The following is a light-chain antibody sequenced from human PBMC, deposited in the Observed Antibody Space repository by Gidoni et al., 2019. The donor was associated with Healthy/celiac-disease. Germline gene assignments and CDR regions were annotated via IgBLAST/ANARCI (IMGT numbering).Light chain of an antibody. V-gene: IGKV3-11*01. CDR2: DAS. CDR3: QQRSNWPPSLT. Sequence: EIVLTQSLATLSLSPGERATLSCRASQSVSSYLAWYQQKPGQAHRLLIYDASTRATGIPARFSGSGSGTDFTLTISSLEPEDFAVYYCQQRSNWPPSLTFGQGTKVEIK. CDR1: QSVSSY. J-gene: IGKJ1*01.